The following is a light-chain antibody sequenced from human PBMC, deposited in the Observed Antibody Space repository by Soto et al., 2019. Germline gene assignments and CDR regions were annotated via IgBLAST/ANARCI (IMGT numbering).Light chain of an antibody. CDR2: GAS. V-gene: IGKV3-15*01. CDR1: QSVSSS. Sequence: ILMTQSPVTLSVSPGERATLSCRASQSVSSSLAWYQQKPGQAPRLLIYGASTRATAIPARFSGSGSGTEFTLTISSLQSEDFAVYFCQQYKDWPATFGQGTKVDIK. CDR3: QQYKDWPAT. J-gene: IGKJ1*01.